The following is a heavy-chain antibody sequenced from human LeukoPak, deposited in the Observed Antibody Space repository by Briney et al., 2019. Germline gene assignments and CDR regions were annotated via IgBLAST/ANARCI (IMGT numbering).Heavy chain of an antibody. CDR1: GYTFTSYD. D-gene: IGHD2-21*02. Sequence: GASVKVSCMASGYTFTSYDINWVRQAPGQGLEWMGWMNPNSGNTGYAQKFQGRVTMTRNTSISTAYMELSSLRSEDTAVYYCARGLIVVVTAPFDPWGQGTLVTVSS. CDR2: MNPNSGNT. V-gene: IGHV1-8*01. J-gene: IGHJ5*02. CDR3: ARGLIVVVTAPFDP.